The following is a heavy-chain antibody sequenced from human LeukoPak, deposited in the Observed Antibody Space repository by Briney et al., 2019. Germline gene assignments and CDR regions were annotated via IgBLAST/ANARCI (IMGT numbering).Heavy chain of an antibody. CDR1: GGSINRGGYF. CDR2: IDYSGKT. Sequence: SETLSLTCIVCGGSINRGGYFWSWLRRHPGKGLEWIGYIDYSGKTLYNPSLKSRVTISEDTSKNQFSLKLNSVTAADTAVYYCATDSSGYRIFDYWGQGTLVTVSS. CDR3: ATDSSGYRIFDY. D-gene: IGHD3-22*01. J-gene: IGHJ4*02. V-gene: IGHV4-31*03.